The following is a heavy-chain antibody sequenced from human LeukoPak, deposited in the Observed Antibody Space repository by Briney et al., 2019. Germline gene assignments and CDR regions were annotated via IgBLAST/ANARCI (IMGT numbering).Heavy chain of an antibody. V-gene: IGHV3-43*02. CDR2: ISGDGGST. CDR1: GFTFDDYA. D-gene: IGHD3-10*01. CDR3: AKDGDSVRGVIPTYYYGMDV. Sequence: GGSLRLSCAASGFTFDDYAMHWVRQAPGKGLEWISLISGDGGSTYYADSVKGRFTISRDNSKNSLYLQMNSLRTEDTALYYCAKDGDSVRGVIPTYYYGMDVWGQGTTVTVSS. J-gene: IGHJ6*02.